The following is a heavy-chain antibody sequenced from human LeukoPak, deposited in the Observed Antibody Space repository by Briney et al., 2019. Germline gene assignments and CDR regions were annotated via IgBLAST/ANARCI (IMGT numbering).Heavy chain of an antibody. V-gene: IGHV3-11*01. CDR2: ISSSGRTT. Sequence: PGGSLRLSCAASGITVSNYYMSWIRQAPGKGLEWISYISSSGRTTYYADSVKGRVTISRDNAKSSLSLHMNSLRAENTAVYFWARDLWRSSSFYLDVWGQGTTVTVSS. D-gene: IGHD6-6*01. J-gene: IGHJ6*02. CDR3: ARDLWRSSSFYLDV. CDR1: GITVSNYY.